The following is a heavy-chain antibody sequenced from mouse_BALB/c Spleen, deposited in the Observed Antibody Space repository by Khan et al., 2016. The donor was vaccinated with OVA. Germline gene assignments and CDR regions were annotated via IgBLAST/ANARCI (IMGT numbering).Heavy chain of an antibody. CDR2: INPSSGYT. V-gene: IGHV1-4*01. Sequence: QVQLQQSGAELARPGASVKMSCKASGYTFTSYTMHWVNQRPGQGLEWIGYINPSSGYTKYNQKFKDKATLTADKSSSTAYMQLSSLTSADSAVYYCARTHERWGQGTTLTVSS. CDR3: ARTHER. CDR1: GYTFTSYT. J-gene: IGHJ2*01.